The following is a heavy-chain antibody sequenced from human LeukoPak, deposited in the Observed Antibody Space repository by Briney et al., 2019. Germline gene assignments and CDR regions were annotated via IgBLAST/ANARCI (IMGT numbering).Heavy chain of an antibody. D-gene: IGHD3-10*01. V-gene: IGHV3-30-3*01. CDR1: GFTFSSYA. Sequence: GGTLRLSCAASGFTFSSYAMHWVRQAPGKGLEWMAVISYDGSNKYYADSVKGRFTISRDNSKNTLYLQMNSLRAEDTAVYYCAREDSGSGSYYNWGQGTLVTVSS. CDR3: AREDSGSGSYYN. J-gene: IGHJ4*02. CDR2: ISYDGSNK.